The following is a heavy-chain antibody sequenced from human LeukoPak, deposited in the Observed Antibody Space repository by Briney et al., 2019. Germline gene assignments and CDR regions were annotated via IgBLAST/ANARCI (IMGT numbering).Heavy chain of an antibody. D-gene: IGHD6-19*01. J-gene: IGHJ5*01. CDR1: GFYVSNNY. CDR2: IYIGGST. V-gene: IGHV3-66*01. Sequence: PGGSLTLSCAASGFYVSNNYLSWVRQAPGKGLEWVSVIYIGGSTYYADSVKGRFTISRDYSKNTLYLQMNSLRGEDTAVYYCARGLAGEDWGHG. CDR3: ARGLAGED.